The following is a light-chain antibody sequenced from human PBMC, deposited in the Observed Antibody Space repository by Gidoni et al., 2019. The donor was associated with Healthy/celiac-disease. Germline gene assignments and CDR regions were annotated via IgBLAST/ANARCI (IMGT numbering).Light chain of an antibody. V-gene: IGKV1-39*01. CDR1: QSISSY. Sequence: DIQMTESASSLSASVGERVTITCRASQSISSYLTWYQQKPGKAPRLLIYAASSMPSGIPARFSGSGSGTEFTLTISSLQSEDFAVYYCQQCNNWPRTFGEGTKVEIK. CDR3: QQCNNWPRT. CDR2: AAS. J-gene: IGKJ1*01.